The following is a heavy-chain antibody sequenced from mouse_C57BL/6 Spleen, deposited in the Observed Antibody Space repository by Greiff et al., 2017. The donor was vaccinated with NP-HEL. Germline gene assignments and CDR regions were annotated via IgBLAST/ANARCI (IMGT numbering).Heavy chain of an antibody. CDR1: GYTFTSYW. Sequence: EVQGVESGTVLARPGASVKMSCKTSGYTFTSYWMHWVKQRPGQGLEWIGAIYPGNSDTSYNQKFKGKAKLTAVTSASTAYMELSSLTNEDSAVYYCTREAPFYGTHLAWFAYWGQGTLVTVSA. D-gene: IGHD2-1*01. V-gene: IGHV1-5*01. CDR3: TREAPFYGTHLAWFAY. J-gene: IGHJ3*01. CDR2: IYPGNSDT.